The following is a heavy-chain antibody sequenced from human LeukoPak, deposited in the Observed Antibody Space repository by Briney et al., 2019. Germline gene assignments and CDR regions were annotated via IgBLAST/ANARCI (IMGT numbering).Heavy chain of an antibody. CDR2: ISGSGGST. CDR3: AKDSSVRGLASDY. V-gene: IGHV3-23*01. D-gene: IGHD3-10*01. Sequence: PGGSLRLSCAASGFTFSSYAMSWVRQAPGEGVEWVSAISGSGGSTYYADSVKGRFTISRDNSKNTLYLQMNSLRAEDTAVYYCAKDSSVRGLASDYWGQGTLVTVSS. J-gene: IGHJ4*02. CDR1: GFTFSSYA.